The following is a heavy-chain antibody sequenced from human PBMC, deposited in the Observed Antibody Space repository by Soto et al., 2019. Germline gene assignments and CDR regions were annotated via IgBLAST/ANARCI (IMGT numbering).Heavy chain of an antibody. V-gene: IGHV1-2*04. D-gene: IGHD6-19*01. CDR2: INPNSGGT. J-gene: IGHJ4*02. CDR1: GYTFTGYY. CDR3: ATSGGGWYLY. Sequence: GASVKVSCKASGYTFTGYYMHWVRQAPGQGLEWMGWINPNSGGTNYAQKFQGWVTMTRNTSINTAYIELSSLTSDDTAVYYCATSGGGWYLYWGQGTLVTVSS.